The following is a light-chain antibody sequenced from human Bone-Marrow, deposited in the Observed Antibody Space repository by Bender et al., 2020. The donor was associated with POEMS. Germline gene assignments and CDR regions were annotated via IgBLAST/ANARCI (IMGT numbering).Light chain of an antibody. V-gene: IGLV2-14*03. CDR3: SSYTSSSTWV. Sequence: QSALTQPASVSGSPGQSITISCTGTSSYVGGYNYVSWYQQHPGNAPKVIIYDVSSRPSGVSYRFSGSKSGNTASLTISGLKAEDEADYYCSSYTSSSTWVFGGGTKLTVL. CDR2: DVS. CDR1: SSYVGGYNY. J-gene: IGLJ3*02.